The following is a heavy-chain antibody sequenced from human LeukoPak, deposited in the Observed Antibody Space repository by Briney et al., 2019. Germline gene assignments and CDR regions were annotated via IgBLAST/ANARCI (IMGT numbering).Heavy chain of an antibody. D-gene: IGHD2-15*01. CDR1: GFTFSSYW. CDR2: IKQDGSEK. V-gene: IGHV3-7*04. CDR3: ARGGLVVVVAATSYFDY. Sequence: GGSLRLSCAASGFTFSSYWMSWVRQAPGKGLEWLANIKQDGSEKYYVDSVKGRFTISRDNAKNSLYLPMNSLRAEDTAVYYCARGGLVVVVAATSYFDYWGQGTLVTVSS. J-gene: IGHJ4*02.